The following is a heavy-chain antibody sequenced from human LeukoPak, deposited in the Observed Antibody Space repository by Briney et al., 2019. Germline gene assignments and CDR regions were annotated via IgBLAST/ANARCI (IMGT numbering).Heavy chain of an antibody. Sequence: ASVKVSCKASGYTFTSYDINWVRQATGQGLEWMGWMNPNSGNTGYAQKFQGRVTMTRNTSISTAYMELSSLRSEDTAVYYCARQIMRPGIAAAGMLPPFYYYYYMDVWGKGTTVTISS. CDR3: ARQIMRPGIAAAGMLPPFYYYYYMDV. CDR2: MNPNSGNT. CDR1: GYTFTSYD. D-gene: IGHD6-13*01. V-gene: IGHV1-8*01. J-gene: IGHJ6*03.